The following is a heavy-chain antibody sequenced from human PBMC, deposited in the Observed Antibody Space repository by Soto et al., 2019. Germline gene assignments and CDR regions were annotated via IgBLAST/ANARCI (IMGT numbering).Heavy chain of an antibody. CDR2: AYYSGST. Sequence: PSETLSLTCSVSGGSMNSYYWSWVRQPPGKGLEYIGYAYYSGSTYYNSSLESRVTISVDTTKNQFSLKLTSVTAADTAVYYCERGGWSIDYWGQGTLVTVSS. D-gene: IGHD6-19*01. V-gene: IGHV4-59*01. CDR3: ERGGWSIDY. J-gene: IGHJ4*02. CDR1: GGSMNSYY.